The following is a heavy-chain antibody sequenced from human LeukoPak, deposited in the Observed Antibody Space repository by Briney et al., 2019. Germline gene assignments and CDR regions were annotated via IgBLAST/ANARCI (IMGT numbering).Heavy chain of an antibody. CDR3: ATGGTTATEYYYYYMDV. Sequence: ASVKVSCKVSGYTLTELSMHWVRQAPGKGLEWMGGFDPEDGETIYAQKFQGRVTMTEDTSTDTAYMELSSLRSEDTAVYYCATGGTTATEYYYYYMDVWGKGTTVTVSS. J-gene: IGHJ6*03. D-gene: IGHD1-1*01. V-gene: IGHV1-24*01. CDR2: FDPEDGET. CDR1: GYTLTELS.